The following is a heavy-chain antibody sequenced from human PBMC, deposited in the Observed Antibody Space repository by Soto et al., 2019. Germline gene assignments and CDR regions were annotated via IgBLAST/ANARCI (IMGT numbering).Heavy chain of an antibody. D-gene: IGHD3-10*01. V-gene: IGHV3-33*01. CDR3: ARDRVSYGALGYFQH. CDR1: GFTFSSYG. Sequence: QVQLVESGGGEVQPGRSLRLTCAASGFTFSSYGMHWVRQAPGKGLEWVAVIWYDGSNKYYVDSVKGRFTISRDNSKNTLYLQMNSLRAEDTAVYYCARDRVSYGALGYFQHWGQGTLVTVSS. CDR2: IWYDGSNK. J-gene: IGHJ1*01.